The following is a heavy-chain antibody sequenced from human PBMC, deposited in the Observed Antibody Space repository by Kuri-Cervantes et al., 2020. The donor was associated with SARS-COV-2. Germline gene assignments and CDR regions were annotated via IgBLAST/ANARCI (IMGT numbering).Heavy chain of an antibody. CDR2: ISGSGGST. D-gene: IGHD6-13*01. CDR3: AKEYGDAYSSSWYEGFDY. V-gene: IGHV3-23*01. Sequence: GESLKISCAASGFTFSSYAMSWVRQAPGKGLEWVSAISGSGGSTYYADSVKGRFTISRDNSKNTLYLQMNSLRAEDTAAYYCAKEYGDAYSSSWYEGFDYWGQGPLVTVSS. J-gene: IGHJ4*02. CDR1: GFTFSSYA.